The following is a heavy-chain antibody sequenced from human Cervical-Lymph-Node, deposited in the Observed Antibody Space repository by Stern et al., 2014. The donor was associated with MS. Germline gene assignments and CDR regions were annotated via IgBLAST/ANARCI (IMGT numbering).Heavy chain of an antibody. V-gene: IGHV1-69*01. J-gene: IGHJ4*02. CDR2: IIPIFETA. CDR1: GGTFSSYA. D-gene: IGHD6-13*01. CDR3: ASGTRSSWYFDC. Sequence: QVQLVESGAEVKKPGSSVKVSCKASGGTFSSYAISWVRQAPGQGLEWMGGIIPIFETANYAQKFQGRVTITADQSTKTAYLELSSLTSGDTAMYFCASGTRSSWYFDCWGQGTLVTVST.